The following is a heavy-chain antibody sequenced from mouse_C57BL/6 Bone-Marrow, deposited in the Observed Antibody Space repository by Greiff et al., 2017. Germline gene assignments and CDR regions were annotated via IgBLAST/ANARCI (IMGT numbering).Heavy chain of an antibody. CDR1: GFSFNTYA. D-gene: IGHD1-1*01. V-gene: IGHV10-1*01. Sequence: EVQRVESGGGLVQPKGSLKLSCAASGFSFNTYAMNWVRQAPGKGLEWVARIRSKSNNYATYYADSVKDRFTISRDDAESILYLQMNNLKTDDTSMYYCGRQGGLYGGWFAYWGQGTLVTVSA. J-gene: IGHJ3*01. CDR2: IRSKSNNYAT. CDR3: GRQGGLYGGWFAY.